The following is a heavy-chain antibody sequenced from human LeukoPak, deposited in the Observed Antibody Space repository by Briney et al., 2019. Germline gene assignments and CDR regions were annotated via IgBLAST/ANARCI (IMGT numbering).Heavy chain of an antibody. CDR2: IYYSGST. Sequence: SETLSLICTVSGGSVSSYYWSWIRQPPGKGLEWIGYIYYSGSTNYNPSLKSRVTISVDTSKSQFSLKLSSVTAADTAVYYCAKTDYGSGGYNWFDPWGQGTLVTVSS. V-gene: IGHV4-59*08. CDR1: GGSVSSYY. CDR3: AKTDYGSGGYNWFDP. D-gene: IGHD3-10*01. J-gene: IGHJ5*02.